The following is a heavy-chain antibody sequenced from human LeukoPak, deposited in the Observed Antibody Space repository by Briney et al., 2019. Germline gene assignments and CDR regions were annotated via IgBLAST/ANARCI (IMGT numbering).Heavy chain of an antibody. CDR2: IKQDGSEQ. D-gene: IGHD1-14*01. V-gene: IGHV3-7*01. J-gene: IGHJ6*02. CDR1: GFTFSNYW. Sequence: GGSLRLSCAAYGFTFSNYWMNWVRQAPGKGLEWVANIKQDGSEQYYVDSVKGRFTISRDNAKNSLYLQMNSLRAEDTAVYYCASDPHHASRMDVWGQGATVTVSS. CDR3: ASDPHHASRMDV.